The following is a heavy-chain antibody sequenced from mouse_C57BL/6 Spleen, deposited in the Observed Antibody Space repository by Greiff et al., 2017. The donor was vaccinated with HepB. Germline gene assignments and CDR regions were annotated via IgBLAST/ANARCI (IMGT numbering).Heavy chain of an antibody. CDR3: TREGLGYYFDY. D-gene: IGHD3-1*01. CDR1: GFTFSSYA. Sequence: EVQRVESGEGLVKPGGSLKLSCAASGFTFSSYAMSWVRQTPEKRLEWVAYISSGGDYIYYADTVKGRFTISRDNARNTLYLQMSSLKSEDTAMYYCTREGLGYYFDYWGQGTTLTVSS. J-gene: IGHJ2*01. V-gene: IGHV5-9-1*02. CDR2: ISSGGDYI.